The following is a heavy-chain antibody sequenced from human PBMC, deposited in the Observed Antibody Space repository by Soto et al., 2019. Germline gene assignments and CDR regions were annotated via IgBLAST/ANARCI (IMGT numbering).Heavy chain of an antibody. J-gene: IGHJ5*02. CDR3: ARGLGYNWFDP. D-gene: IGHD7-27*01. Sequence: EVQLVESGGGLVQPGGSLRLSCVASGFTFSAYAMNWVRQAPGRGLEWVSHIGGSSNNIFYADSVKGRFTISRDNAKNSLYLQMHSLRAEDTAMYYCARGLGYNWFDPWGQGTLVTVSS. V-gene: IGHV3-48*01. CDR2: IGGSSNNI. CDR1: GFTFSAYA.